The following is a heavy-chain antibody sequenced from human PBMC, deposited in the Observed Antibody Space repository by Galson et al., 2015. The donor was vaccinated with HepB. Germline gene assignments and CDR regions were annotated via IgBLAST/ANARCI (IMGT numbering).Heavy chain of an antibody. CDR1: GGTFTSYA. CDR3: ASALPRGNWNYVGYYYYMDV. V-gene: IGHV1-69*13. D-gene: IGHD1-7*01. CDR2: IIPIFGTA. Sequence: SVKVSCKASGGTFTSYAISWVRQAPGQGLEWMGGIIPIFGTANYAQKFQGRVTITADESTSTAYMELSSLRSEDTAVYYCASALPRGNWNYVGYYYYMDVWGKGTTVTVSS. J-gene: IGHJ6*03.